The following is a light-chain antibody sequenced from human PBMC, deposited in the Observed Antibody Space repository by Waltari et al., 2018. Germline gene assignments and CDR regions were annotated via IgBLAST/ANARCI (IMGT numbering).Light chain of an antibody. J-gene: IGKJ5*01. CDR1: QSVLYSSNNKNY. V-gene: IGKV4-1*01. CDR2: WAS. CDR3: QQYYTSPFT. Sequence: IEVTQSPDSLAVSLGERATINCKSSQSVLYSSNNKNYLAWYQQKPGQPPKLRTYWASIRESGVPDRFSGSGSGTDFTLTISSLQAEDVAVYYCQQYYTSPFTFGQGTRLEIK.